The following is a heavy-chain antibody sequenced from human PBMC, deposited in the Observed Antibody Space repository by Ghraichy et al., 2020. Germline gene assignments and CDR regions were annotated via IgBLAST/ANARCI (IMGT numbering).Heavy chain of an antibody. Sequence: GGSLRLSCAASGFIFSGSAMHWVRQASGKGLEWVGRIRTKAHSYATTYAASVKGRLTISRDDSNNTAYLQMNSLKTEDTAVYYCTTGTTGLSYAMDVWGQGTTVTVSS. D-gene: IGHD1-7*01. CDR1: GFIFSGSA. J-gene: IGHJ6*02. CDR2: IRTKAHSYAT. V-gene: IGHV3-73*01. CDR3: TTGTTGLSYAMDV.